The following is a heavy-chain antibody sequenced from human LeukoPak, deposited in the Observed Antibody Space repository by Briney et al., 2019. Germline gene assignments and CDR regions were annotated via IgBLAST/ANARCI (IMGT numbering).Heavy chain of an antibody. J-gene: IGHJ4*02. CDR3: ARRLATSGVLDY. CDR1: GFTFSSYW. D-gene: IGHD6-13*01. Sequence: PGGSLRLSCVGSGFTFSSYWMHWVRQPPGKGPVCFSRINSDGTNTHYADSVKGRFTISRDNAKNTLYLQMNSLTAEDTAVYYCARRLATSGVLDYWGQGTLVTVSS. CDR2: INSDGTNT. V-gene: IGHV3-74*01.